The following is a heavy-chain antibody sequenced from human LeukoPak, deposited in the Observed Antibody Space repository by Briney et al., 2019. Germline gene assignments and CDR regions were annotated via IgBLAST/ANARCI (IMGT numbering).Heavy chain of an antibody. J-gene: IGHJ6*03. D-gene: IGHD2-8*01. CDR2: MNWNGGST. CDR3: ARAPYVRYMDV. CDR1: GFTFYGYG. V-gene: IGHV3-20*04. Sequence: GGSLRLSCAASGFTFYGYGMSWVRQAPGKGLEWVSGMNWNGGSTGYADSVKGRFTISRDNAKNSLYLQMNSLRAEDTALYYCARAPYVRYMDVWGKGTTVIVSS.